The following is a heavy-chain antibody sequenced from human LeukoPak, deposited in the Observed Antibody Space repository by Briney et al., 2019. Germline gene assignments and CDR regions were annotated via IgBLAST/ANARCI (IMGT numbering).Heavy chain of an antibody. Sequence: SETLSLTCTVSGGSISSCYWSWIRQPPGKGLEWIGYIYYSGSTNYNPSLKSRVTISVDTSKNQFSLKLSSVTAADTAVYYCARSAQYYYDSSGSLPGDCWGQGTLVTVSS. D-gene: IGHD3-22*01. CDR1: GGSISSCY. V-gene: IGHV4-59*01. CDR3: ARSAQYYYDSSGSLPGDC. CDR2: IYYSGST. J-gene: IGHJ4*02.